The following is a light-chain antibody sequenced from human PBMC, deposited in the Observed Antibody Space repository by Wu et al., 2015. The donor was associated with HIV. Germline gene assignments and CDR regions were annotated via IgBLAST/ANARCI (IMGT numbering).Light chain of an antibody. J-gene: IGKJ1*01. CDR1: HYVGSPY. CDR3: QQYNNWPWT. Sequence: EVVLTQSPGTLSLSPGERATVSCRASHYVGSPYLAWYQQRRGQTPRLVIYATSTRATGIPIRFSGSGSGTEFTLTISSMQSEDFVVYYCQQYNNWPWTFGQGTRVEIK. V-gene: IGKV3D-15*01. CDR2: ATS.